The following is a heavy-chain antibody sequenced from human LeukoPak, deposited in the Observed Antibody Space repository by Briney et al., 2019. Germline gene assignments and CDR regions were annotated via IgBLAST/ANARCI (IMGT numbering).Heavy chain of an antibody. CDR1: GFTLSRYW. J-gene: IGHJ4*02. CDR3: ARDRDYYNDFEY. V-gene: IGHV3-7*04. CDR2: IKHDGSEK. D-gene: IGHD3-10*01. Sequence: GGSLRLSCAASGFTLSRYWMSWVRQAPGKGLEWVANIKHDGSEKYYVDSVKGRFTISRDNAKNSLYLQMNRLRGEDTAVYYCARDRDYYNDFEYWGQGTLVTVSS.